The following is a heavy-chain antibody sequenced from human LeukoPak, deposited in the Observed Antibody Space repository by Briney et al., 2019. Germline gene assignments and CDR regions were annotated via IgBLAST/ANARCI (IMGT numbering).Heavy chain of an antibody. CDR1: GFTFRSYG. Sequence: GGSLRLSCAASGFTFRSYGMHWVRQAPGEGLEWVAFIRYDESNKYYADSVKGRFTISRDNSKNMLYLQMNSLRTEDTAVYYCAKSITGTADFDYWGQGTLVTVSS. CDR3: AKSITGTADFDY. V-gene: IGHV3-30*02. CDR2: IRYDESNK. J-gene: IGHJ4*02. D-gene: IGHD1-20*01.